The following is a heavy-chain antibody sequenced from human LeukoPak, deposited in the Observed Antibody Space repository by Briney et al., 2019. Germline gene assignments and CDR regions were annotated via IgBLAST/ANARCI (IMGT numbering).Heavy chain of an antibody. Sequence: PSETLSLTCAVSGGSISSGGYSWSWLRQPPGKGLEWIGYIYYSGSTYYNPSLKSRVTISVDTSKNQFSLKLSSVTAADTAVYYCARTIFRVATATDYYYYMDVWGKGTTVTVSS. D-gene: IGHD2-21*02. CDR3: ARTIFRVATATDYYYYMDV. CDR1: GGSISSGGYS. CDR2: IYYSGST. V-gene: IGHV4-30-4*07. J-gene: IGHJ6*03.